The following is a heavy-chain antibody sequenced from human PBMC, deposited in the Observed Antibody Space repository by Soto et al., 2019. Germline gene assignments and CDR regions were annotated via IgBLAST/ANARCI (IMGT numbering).Heavy chain of an antibody. CDR3: YYYNSIGYGYTWFDS. CDR1: GFTFSIYA. Sequence: PGGSLRLSCAASGFTFSIYAISWVRQAPEKGLEWVSTITRSGCSTYYAASVKGRFTSSRDNSTHTLSLQMNSLRAEDTAVYYCYYYNSIGYGYTWFDSWGQGTLVTVSS. D-gene: IGHD3-22*01. J-gene: IGHJ5*01. V-gene: IGHV3-23*01. CDR2: ITRSGCST.